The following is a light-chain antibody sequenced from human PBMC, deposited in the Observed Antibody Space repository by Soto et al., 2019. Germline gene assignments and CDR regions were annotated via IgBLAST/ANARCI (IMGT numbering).Light chain of an antibody. CDR3: QQLNVNLL. J-gene: IGKJ2*01. CDR1: QDIASY. Sequence: IQLTQSPSSLSASIGDRVTITCRASQDIASYLAWYQQKPGNAPKLLIYAASTLHSGVPSRFSGSGSGTDFTLTISSLQHEDFVTYYCQQLNVNLLFGQGTKLEI. V-gene: IGKV1-9*01. CDR2: AAS.